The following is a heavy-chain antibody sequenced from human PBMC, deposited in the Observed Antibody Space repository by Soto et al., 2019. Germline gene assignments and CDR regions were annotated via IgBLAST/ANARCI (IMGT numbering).Heavy chain of an antibody. CDR1: GFTFSAYW. J-gene: IGHJ4*02. CDR3: ARGPRVSSTGTGAH. D-gene: IGHD1-1*01. Sequence: VGSLRLSCAVSGFTFSAYWMHWVRQVPGKGLTWVSRISDDGSTATYADSVKGRFVISRDNAKNSLYLEMNTLRVDDSGLYYCARGPRVSSTGTGAHWGRGTPVTVSS. CDR2: ISDDGSTA. V-gene: IGHV3-74*01.